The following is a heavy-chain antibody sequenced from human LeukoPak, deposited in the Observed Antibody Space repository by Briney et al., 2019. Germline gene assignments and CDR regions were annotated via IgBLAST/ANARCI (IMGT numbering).Heavy chain of an antibody. Sequence: GGSLRLSCAASGFTFSTDAMSWVRQAPGKGLEWVLAISGSGGSTYYAYSVKGRFTISRDNSNNTLYLQMNSLRAEDTAVYYCAKLHYYDSSGYPYDAFDIWGQGTMVTVSS. V-gene: IGHV3-23*01. CDR2: ISGSGGST. D-gene: IGHD3-22*01. CDR1: GFTFSTDA. J-gene: IGHJ3*02. CDR3: AKLHYYDSSGYPYDAFDI.